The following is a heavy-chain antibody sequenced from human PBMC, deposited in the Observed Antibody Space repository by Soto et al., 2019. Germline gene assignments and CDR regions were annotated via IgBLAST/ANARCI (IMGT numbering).Heavy chain of an antibody. D-gene: IGHD2-15*01. J-gene: IGHJ6*02. CDR2: IYTSENT. CDR3: ARERVTVKQGYYYYYYGMTL. CDR1: GGSINNYY. Sequence: PSETLSLTCSVSGGSINNYYWSWVRQAAGKGLEWIGRIYTSENTNYNPSLKSRVTMSVDTSKNQFSLKLSSVTAADTAVYYCARERVTVKQGYYYYYYGMTLWGQGTTVTVSS. V-gene: IGHV4-4*07.